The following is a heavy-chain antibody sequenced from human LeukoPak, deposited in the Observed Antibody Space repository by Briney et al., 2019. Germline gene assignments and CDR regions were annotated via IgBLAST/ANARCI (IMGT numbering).Heavy chain of an antibody. Sequence: SETLSLTCAVYGGSFSGYYWSWVRQPPGKGLEWIGEINHSGSTNYNPSLKSRVTISVDTSKNQFSLKLSSVTAADTAVYYCARGDSSGYYFPHFDYWGQGTLVTVSS. J-gene: IGHJ4*02. CDR2: INHSGST. D-gene: IGHD3-22*01. CDR3: ARGDSSGYYFPHFDY. V-gene: IGHV4-34*01. CDR1: GGSFSGYY.